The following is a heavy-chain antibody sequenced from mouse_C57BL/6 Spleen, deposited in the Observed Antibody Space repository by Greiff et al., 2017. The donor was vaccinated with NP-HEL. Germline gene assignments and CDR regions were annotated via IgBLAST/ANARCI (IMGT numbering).Heavy chain of an antibody. CDR2: IYPGSGST. J-gene: IGHJ3*01. V-gene: IGHV1-55*01. CDR3: ARRRGSSSAWFAY. Sequence: QVQLQQPGAELVKPGASVKMSCKASGYTFTSYWITWVKQRPGQGLEWIGDIYPGSGSTNYNEKFKSQATLTVDTSSSTAYMQLSSLTSEDSAVYYCARRRGSSSAWFAYWGQGTLVTVSA. CDR1: GYTFTSYW. D-gene: IGHD1-1*01.